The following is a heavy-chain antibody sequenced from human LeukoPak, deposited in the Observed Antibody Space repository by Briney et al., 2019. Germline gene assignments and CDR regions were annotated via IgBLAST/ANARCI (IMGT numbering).Heavy chain of an antibody. Sequence: PSETLSLACTVSGGSISSYYWSWIRQPPGKGLEGIWYIYYSGSTNYNPSLKSRVTISVDTSKNQFSLKLSSVTAADTAVYYCARQAGYCSSTSCPRYYYYGMDVWGQGTTVTVSS. CDR1: GGSISSYY. CDR3: ARQAGYCSSTSCPRYYYYGMDV. D-gene: IGHD2-2*01. CDR2: IYYSGST. V-gene: IGHV4-59*01. J-gene: IGHJ6*02.